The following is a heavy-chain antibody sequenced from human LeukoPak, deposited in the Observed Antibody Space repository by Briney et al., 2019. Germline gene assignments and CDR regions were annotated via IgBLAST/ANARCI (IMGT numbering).Heavy chain of an antibody. V-gene: IGHV3-21*01. CDR3: IRDLFDDYSLDY. D-gene: IGHD3-16*01. J-gene: IGHJ4*02. CDR2: IDSDSSLM. Sequence: GGSLRLSCAASGFTFSSYSMNWVRQAPGKGLEWVSSIDSDSSLMFYAESVKGRFTISRDNARNSLYLQMNSLRAEDTAVYYCIRDLFDDYSLDYWGQGALVTVSS. CDR1: GFTFSSYS.